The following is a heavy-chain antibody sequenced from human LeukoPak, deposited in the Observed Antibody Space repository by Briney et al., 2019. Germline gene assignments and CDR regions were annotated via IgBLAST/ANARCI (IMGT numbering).Heavy chain of an antibody. CDR2: INHSGST. CDR1: GGSFSGYY. CDR3: ACRPSLVVPAADDAFDI. V-gene: IGHV4-34*01. J-gene: IGHJ3*02. D-gene: IGHD2-2*01. Sequence: PSETLSLTCAVYGGSFSGYYWSWIRQPPGKGLEWIGEINHSGSTNYNPSLKSRVTISVDTSKNQFSLKLSSVTAADTAVYYCACRPSLVVPAADDAFDIWGQGTMVTVSS.